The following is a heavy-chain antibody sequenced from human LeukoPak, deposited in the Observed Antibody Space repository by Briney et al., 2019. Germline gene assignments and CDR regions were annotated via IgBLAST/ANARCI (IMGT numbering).Heavy chain of an antibody. J-gene: IGHJ4*02. CDR2: INEDGSEK. Sequence: PGGSLRLSCAASGFTFSSYWMSWVRQAPGKGLEWVANINEDGSEKYYVDSVKGRSTLSRDNAKDSLYLQMTGLRAEDTAVYYCVREYFYNSSGYRALRYWGQGTLVTVSS. CDR3: VREYFYNSSGYRALRY. D-gene: IGHD3-22*01. CDR1: GFTFSSYW. V-gene: IGHV3-7*01.